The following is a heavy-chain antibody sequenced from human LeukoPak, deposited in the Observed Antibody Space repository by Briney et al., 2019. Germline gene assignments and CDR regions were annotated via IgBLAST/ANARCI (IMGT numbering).Heavy chain of an antibody. V-gene: IGHV3-30-3*01. CDR2: ISYDGSNK. D-gene: IGHD1-26*01. CDR3: ARVWRELPPHHWYFDL. Sequence: SSYSWTWVRQAPGKGLEWVAVISYDGSNKYYADSVKGKGRFTISRDNSKNTLYLQMNSLRAEDTAVYYCARVWRELPPHHWYFDLWGRGTLVTVSS. CDR1: SSYS. J-gene: IGHJ2*01.